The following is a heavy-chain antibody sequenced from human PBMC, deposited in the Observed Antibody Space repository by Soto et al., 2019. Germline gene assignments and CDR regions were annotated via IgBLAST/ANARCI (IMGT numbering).Heavy chain of an antibody. CDR2: VGTARET. V-gene: IGHV3-13*01. CDR1: GFTASAYD. CDR3: ARDLGTRSYYFDY. D-gene: IGHD3-10*01. J-gene: IGHJ4*02. Sequence: EVKLVESGGGLVQPGGSLRLSCLASGFTASAYDMHWVRQAGGKGLEWVSSVGTARETFYADSVKGRFTISRDDSKNTLYLQMDGLRVEDTAVYFCARDLGTRSYYFDYWGQGTLVTVSS.